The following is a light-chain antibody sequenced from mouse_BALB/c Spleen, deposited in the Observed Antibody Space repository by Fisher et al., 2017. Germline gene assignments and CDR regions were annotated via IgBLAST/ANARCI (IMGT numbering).Light chain of an antibody. CDR2: RTS. J-gene: IGKJ1*01. CDR1: SSVSSSY. V-gene: IGKV4-79*01. Sequence: IVLTQTTAIMSASPGERVTMTCSASSSVSSSYLYWYQQKSGSSPKPWIYRTSNLASGVPARFSGSGSGTSYSLTISSMEAEDAATYYCHQRSSYPWTFGGGTKLEIK. CDR3: HQRSSYPWT.